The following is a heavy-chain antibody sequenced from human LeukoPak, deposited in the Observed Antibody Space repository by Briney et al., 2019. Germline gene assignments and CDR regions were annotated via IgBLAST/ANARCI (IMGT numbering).Heavy chain of an antibody. CDR3: AKEAAFGYSSSWYYFDY. CDR1: GFTFSSYA. D-gene: IGHD6-13*01. CDR2: ISGSGGST. J-gene: IGHJ4*02. V-gene: IGHV3-23*01. Sequence: SGGSLRPSCAASGFTFSSYAMSWVRQAPGKGLEWVSAISGSGGSTYYADSVKGRFTISRDNSKNTLYLQMNSLRAEDTAVYYCAKEAAFGYSSSWYYFDYWGQGTLVTVSS.